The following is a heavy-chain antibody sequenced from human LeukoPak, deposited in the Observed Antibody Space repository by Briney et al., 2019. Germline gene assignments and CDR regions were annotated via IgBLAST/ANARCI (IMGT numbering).Heavy chain of an antibody. CDR2: IYYSGST. CDR3: ARFAPYYDFWSNWFDP. Sequence: SETLSLTCTVSGGSISSYYWSWIRQPPGKGLEWIGYIYYSGSTNYNPSLKGRVTISVDTSKNQFSLKLSSVTAADTAVYYCARFAPYYDFWSNWFDPWGQGTLVTVSS. V-gene: IGHV4-59*01. D-gene: IGHD3-3*01. CDR1: GGSISSYY. J-gene: IGHJ5*02.